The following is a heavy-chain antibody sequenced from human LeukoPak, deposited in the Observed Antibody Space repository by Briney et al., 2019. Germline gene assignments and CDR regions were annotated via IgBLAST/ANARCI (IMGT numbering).Heavy chain of an antibody. D-gene: IGHD2-21*01. Sequence: GGSLRLSCAASGFTFNSYGMHWVRQAPGKGLEWVAVIWYDGSYKYYADSVKGRFTISKDNSKNTLELQMSGLRADDTAVYYCARWASIQATYFFDYWGQGTLVTVSS. J-gene: IGHJ4*02. V-gene: IGHV3-33*01. CDR1: GFTFNSYG. CDR2: IWYDGSYK. CDR3: ARWASIQATYFFDY.